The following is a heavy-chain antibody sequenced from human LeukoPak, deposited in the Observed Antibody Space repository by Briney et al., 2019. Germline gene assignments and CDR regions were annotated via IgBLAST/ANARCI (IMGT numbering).Heavy chain of an antibody. Sequence: SETLSLTCAAYGGSFSGYYWSWIGQPPGKGLEWIGEINHSGSTNYNPSLKSRVTISVDTSKNQFSLKLSSVTAADTAVYYCAGGNYYDSSGYYSIDYWGQGTLVTVSS. J-gene: IGHJ4*02. V-gene: IGHV4-34*01. CDR3: AGGNYYDSSGYYSIDY. CDR1: GGSFSGYY. CDR2: INHSGST. D-gene: IGHD3-22*01.